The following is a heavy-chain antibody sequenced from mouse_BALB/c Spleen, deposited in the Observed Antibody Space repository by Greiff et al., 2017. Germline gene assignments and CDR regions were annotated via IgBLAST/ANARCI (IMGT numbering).Heavy chain of an antibody. CDR3: ARGGWLRPLDY. CDR1: GFTFSSFG. Sequence: EVKLVESGGGLVQPGGSRKLSCAASGFTFSSFGMHWVRQAPEKGLEWVAYISSGSSTIYYADTVKGRFTISRDNPKNTLFLQMTSLRSEDTAMYYCARGGWLRPLDYWGQGTTLTVSS. D-gene: IGHD2-2*01. J-gene: IGHJ2*01. CDR2: ISSGSSTI. V-gene: IGHV5-17*02.